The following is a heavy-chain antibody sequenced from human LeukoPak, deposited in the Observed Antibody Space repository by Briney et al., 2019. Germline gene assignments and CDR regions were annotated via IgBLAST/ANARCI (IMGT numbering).Heavy chain of an antibody. Sequence: NSSETLSLTCSVSGGSISSSSHSWGWIRQSPGKGLEWIGSIYYSGSTFYNPSLKSRVTISVDRSKNQFSLKLSSVTAADTAVYYCARPYYDSSGYHDAFDIWGQGTMVTVSS. CDR2: IYYSGST. J-gene: IGHJ3*02. CDR1: GGSISSSSHS. CDR3: ARPYYDSSGYHDAFDI. V-gene: IGHV4-39*07. D-gene: IGHD3-22*01.